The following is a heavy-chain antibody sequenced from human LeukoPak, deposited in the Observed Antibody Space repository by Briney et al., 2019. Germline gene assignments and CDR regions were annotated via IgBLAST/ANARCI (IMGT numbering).Heavy chain of an antibody. CDR1: GGFISSSSYY. CDR2: IYYSGST. J-gene: IGHJ4*02. D-gene: IGHD6-19*01. Sequence: PSETLSLTCTVSGGFISSSSYYWGWIRQPPGKGLEWIGSIYYSGSTYYNPSLKSRVTISVDTSKNQFSLKLSSVTAADTAVYYCARELVAGTFWAPALKYYFDYWGQGTLVTVSS. V-gene: IGHV4-39*07. CDR3: ARELVAGTFWAPALKYYFDY.